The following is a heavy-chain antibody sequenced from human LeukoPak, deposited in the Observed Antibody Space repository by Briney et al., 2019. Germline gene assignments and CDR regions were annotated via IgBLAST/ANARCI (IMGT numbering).Heavy chain of an antibody. Sequence: GGSLRLSCAASGFTFDDYAMHWVRQAPGKGLEWVSGISWNSGSIGYAHSVKGRFTISRDNAKNSLYLQMNSLRAEDTALYYCAKGLWFGEFHPFDYWAQGTLVTVSS. CDR2: ISWNSGSI. CDR1: GFTFDDYA. V-gene: IGHV3-9*01. D-gene: IGHD3-10*01. CDR3: AKGLWFGEFHPFDY. J-gene: IGHJ4*02.